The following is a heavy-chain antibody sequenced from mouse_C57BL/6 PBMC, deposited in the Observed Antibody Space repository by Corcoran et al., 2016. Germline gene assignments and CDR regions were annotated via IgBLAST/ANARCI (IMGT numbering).Heavy chain of an antibody. CDR2: INPNNGGT. D-gene: IGHD2-4*01. CDR1: GYTVTDYY. CDR3: ARRAMNDYGGALYWYFDV. Sequence: EVQLQQSGPELVKPGASVKISCEAAGYTVTDYYMNWVKQSHGKSLEWIGDINPNNGGTSYNQKFKGKATLTVDKSSSTAYMELRSLTSEDSAVYSCARRAMNDYGGALYWYFDVWGTGTTVTVSS. V-gene: IGHV1-26*01. J-gene: IGHJ1*03.